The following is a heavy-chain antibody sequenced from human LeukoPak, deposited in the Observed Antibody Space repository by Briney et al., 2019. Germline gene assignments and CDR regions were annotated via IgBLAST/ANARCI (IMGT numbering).Heavy chain of an antibody. CDR3: ARDKAVAGPYGMDV. V-gene: IGHV1-2*04. CDR2: INPNSGGT. J-gene: IGHJ6*02. D-gene: IGHD6-19*01. Sequence: ASVKVSCKASGYTFTSYGISWVRQAPGQGLEWMGWINPNSGGTNYAQKFQGWVTMTRDTSISTAYMELSRLRSDDTAVYYCARDKAVAGPYGMDVWGQGTTVAVSS. CDR1: GYTFTSYG.